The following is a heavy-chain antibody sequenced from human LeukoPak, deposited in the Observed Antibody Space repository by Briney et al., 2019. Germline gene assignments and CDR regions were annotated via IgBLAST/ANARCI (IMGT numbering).Heavy chain of an antibody. J-gene: IGHJ6*02. Sequence: KPSETLSLTCSVSGGSISSHYWSWIRQPAGKGLEWIGSVHVTRGTNYNPSLKSRVTMSVDTSKSQFSLRLSSVTAADMAVYYCARDRVAGEVSNKYGVDVWGQGTIVTVSS. V-gene: IGHV4-4*07. CDR3: ARDRVAGEVSNKYGVDV. CDR1: GGSISSHY. CDR2: VHVTRGT. D-gene: IGHD6-19*01.